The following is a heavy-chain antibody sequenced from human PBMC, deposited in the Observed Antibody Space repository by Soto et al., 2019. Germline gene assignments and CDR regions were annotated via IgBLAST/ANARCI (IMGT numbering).Heavy chain of an antibody. CDR1: GFSLSTVGVA. D-gene: IGHD3-10*01. Sequence: QITLKESGPTLVKPTQTLTLTCTFSGFSLSTVGVAVAWIRQPPGKALEYLALIYWDDDKRYSPSLRSRLTITNDTSKNQVVLTMTNMHPVDTATYYCAHRRLTEVVRGIFDYWGQGILVTVSS. J-gene: IGHJ4*02. CDR3: AHRRLTEVVRGIFDY. CDR2: IYWDDDK. V-gene: IGHV2-5*02.